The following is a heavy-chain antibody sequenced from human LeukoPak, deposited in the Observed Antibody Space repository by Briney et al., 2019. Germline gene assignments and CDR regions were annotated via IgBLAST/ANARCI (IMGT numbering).Heavy chain of an antibody. CDR3: AKDTVVAPEAFDY. CDR2: TSGSGGST. D-gene: IGHD4-23*01. CDR1: GFTFSSYA. V-gene: IGHV3-23*01. Sequence: PGGSLRLSCAASGFTFSSYAMSWVRQAPGKGLEWVSVTSGSGGSTYYADSVKGRFTISRDNSKNTLYLQMNSLRAEDTAVYYCAKDTVVAPEAFDYWGQGTLVTVSS. J-gene: IGHJ4*02.